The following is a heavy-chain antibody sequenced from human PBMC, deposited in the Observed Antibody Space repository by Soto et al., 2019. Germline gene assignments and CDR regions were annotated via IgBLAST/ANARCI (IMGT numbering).Heavy chain of an antibody. CDR1: GDSVSSNSAA. V-gene: IGHV6-1*01. CDR3: AREEYRKWELRQSGMDV. J-gene: IGHJ6*04. D-gene: IGHD1-26*01. Sequence: SQTLSLTCAISGDSVSSNSAAWNWIRQSPSRGLEWLGRTYYRSKWYNEYAVSVKSRITIKPDTSKNQFSLQLNSVTPEDTAVYYCAREEYRKWELRQSGMDVWGKGTTVTVSS. CDR2: TYYRSKWYN.